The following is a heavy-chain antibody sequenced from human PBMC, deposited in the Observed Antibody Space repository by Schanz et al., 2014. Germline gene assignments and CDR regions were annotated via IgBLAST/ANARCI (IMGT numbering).Heavy chain of an antibody. V-gene: IGHV1-69*02. CDR1: GGTFSTYT. D-gene: IGHD3-10*01. CDR3: ARAKRFGDMDV. Sequence: QVQLVQSGAEVKKPGSSVKVSCKASGGTFSTYTISWVRQAPGQGLEWMGRVIPILGVTHYAQKFQGRVTITADKSTTTAYMELNSLNSDDTAVYYCARAKRFGDMDVWGQGTTVTVSS. CDR2: VIPILGVT. J-gene: IGHJ6*02.